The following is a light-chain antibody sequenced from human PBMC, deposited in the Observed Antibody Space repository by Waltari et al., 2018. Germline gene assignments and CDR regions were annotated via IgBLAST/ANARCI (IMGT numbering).Light chain of an antibody. J-gene: IGKJ1*01. CDR3: QHHVRLPAT. CDR1: QIVNTY. CDR2: AAS. Sequence: EIVLTQSPGTLSLSTGERATLSCRASQIVNTYLAWYQQKPGQAPRLLIYAASPRAAGIPDRFSGSGSGTDFSLTISRLEAEDFAVYYCQHHVRLPATFGQGTKVEIK. V-gene: IGKV3-20*01.